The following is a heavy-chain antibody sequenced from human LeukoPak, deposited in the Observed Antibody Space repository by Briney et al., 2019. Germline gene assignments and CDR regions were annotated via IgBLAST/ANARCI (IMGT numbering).Heavy chain of an antibody. CDR2: ISSSGSTI. CDR1: GFTFSDYY. D-gene: IGHD2-15*01. Sequence: PGGSLRLSCAASGFTFSDYYMSWIRQAPGKGLEWVSYISSSGSTIYYADSVKGRFTISRDNAKNSLYLQMNGLRAEDTAVYYCARSYCSGGSCALRHWGQGTLVTVSS. CDR3: ARSYCSGGSCALRH. V-gene: IGHV3-11*04. J-gene: IGHJ4*02.